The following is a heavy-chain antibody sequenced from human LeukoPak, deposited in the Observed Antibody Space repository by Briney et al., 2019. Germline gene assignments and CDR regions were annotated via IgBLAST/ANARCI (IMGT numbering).Heavy chain of an antibody. J-gene: IGHJ4*02. D-gene: IGHD3-22*01. CDR3: ARRDDSSGYHKIFDY. Sequence: SETLSLTCAVYGGSFSGYYWGWIRQPPGKGLEWIGNIYYGENTYYNPSLKSRVTISIDTSKNQFYLKLSSLTAADTAVYFCARRDDSSGYHKIFDYWGPGTLVTVSS. V-gene: IGHV4-34*01. CDR1: GGSFSGYY. CDR2: IYYGENT.